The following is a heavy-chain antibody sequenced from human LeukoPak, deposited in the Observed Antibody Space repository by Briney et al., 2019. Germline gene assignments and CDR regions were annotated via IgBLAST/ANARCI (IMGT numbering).Heavy chain of an antibody. V-gene: IGHV1-2*02. J-gene: IGHJ4*02. Sequence: GASVKVSCKASGYTFTAQYMHWVRQAPGQGLEWMGWINPINGDTKYAQSFLGRVTMTRDTSTTTAYMELSSLRSDDTAVYFCASYPRSIPTPPFDYWGQGTLVTVSS. D-gene: IGHD2-21*01. CDR2: INPINGDT. CDR1: GYTFTAQY. CDR3: ASYPRSIPTPPFDY.